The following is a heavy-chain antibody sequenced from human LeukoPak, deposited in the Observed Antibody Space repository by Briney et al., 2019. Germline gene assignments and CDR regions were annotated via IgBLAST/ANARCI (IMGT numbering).Heavy chain of an antibody. Sequence: SETLSLTCTVSGGSISSYYWSWIRQPSGKGLEWIGYIYTSGSTNYNPSLKSRVTISVDTSKNQFSLKLSSVTAADTAVYYCAKTGDRRNYYYYMDVWGKGTTVTVSS. D-gene: IGHD7-27*01. CDR3: AKTGDRRNYYYYMDV. CDR1: GGSISSYY. V-gene: IGHV4-4*09. J-gene: IGHJ6*03. CDR2: IYTSGST.